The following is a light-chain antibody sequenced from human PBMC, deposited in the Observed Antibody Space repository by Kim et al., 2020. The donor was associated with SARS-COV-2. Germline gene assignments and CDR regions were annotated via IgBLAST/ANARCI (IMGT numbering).Light chain of an antibody. CDR3: QQYNNWPRT. CDR1: QYVSNN. J-gene: IGKJ1*01. Sequence: VSPGQRVTLPCRASQYVSNNLAWYHQKPGQPPRPLIYSMSTRATGVPDRFSGSGSGIDFTLTINSLQSEDFAAYYCQQYNNWPRTFGQGTKVDIK. V-gene: IGKV3-15*01. CDR2: SMS.